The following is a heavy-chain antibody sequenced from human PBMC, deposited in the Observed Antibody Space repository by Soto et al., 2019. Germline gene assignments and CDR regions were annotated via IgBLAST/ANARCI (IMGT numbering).Heavy chain of an antibody. CDR1: GFTFSSYW. CDR3: ARDGITIFGDGMDV. V-gene: IGHV3-7*03. CDR2: IKQDGSEK. D-gene: IGHD3-3*01. J-gene: IGHJ6*02. Sequence: EVQLVESGGGLVQPGGSLRLSCAASGFTFSSYWMSWVRQAPGKGLEWVANIKQDGSEKYYVDSVKGRFTISRDNAKNSLYLQMNSLRAEDTAVYYCARDGITIFGDGMDVWGQGTTVTVSS.